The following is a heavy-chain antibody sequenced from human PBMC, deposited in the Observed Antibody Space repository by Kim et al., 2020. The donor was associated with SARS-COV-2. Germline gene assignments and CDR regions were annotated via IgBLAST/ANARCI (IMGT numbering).Heavy chain of an antibody. Sequence: GGSLRLSCAASGFTFSSYEMNWVRQAPGKGLEWVSYISSSGSTIYYADSVKGRFTISRDNAKNSLYLQMNSLRAEDTAVYYCARDSTWFGELLENNWFDPWGQGTLVTVSS. D-gene: IGHD3-10*01. CDR1: GFTFSSYE. J-gene: IGHJ5*02. CDR2: ISSSGSTI. CDR3: ARDSTWFGELLENNWFDP. V-gene: IGHV3-48*03.